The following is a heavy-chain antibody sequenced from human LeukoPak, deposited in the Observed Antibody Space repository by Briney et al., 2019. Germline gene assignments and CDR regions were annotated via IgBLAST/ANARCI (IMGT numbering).Heavy chain of an antibody. CDR2: IKQDGSEK. V-gene: IGHV3-7*01. J-gene: IGHJ6*03. D-gene: IGHD3-10*01. CDR3: ARDPTHSLLWFGELNYYYYMDV. CDR1: GFTFSSYW. Sequence: GGSLRLSCAASGFTFSSYWMSWVRQAPGKGLEWVANIKQDGSEKYYVDSVKGRLTISRDNAKNSLYLQMNSLRAEDTAVYYCARDPTHSLLWFGELNYYYYMDVWGKGTTVTVSS.